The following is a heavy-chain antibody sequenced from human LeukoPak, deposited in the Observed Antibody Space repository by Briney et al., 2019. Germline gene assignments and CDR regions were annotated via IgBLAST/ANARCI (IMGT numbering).Heavy chain of an antibody. D-gene: IGHD4-17*01. J-gene: IGHJ4*02. V-gene: IGHV3-21*04. CDR2: ISSSSTYI. Sequence: PGGSLRLSCVASGFTFSAYTMNWVRQAPGKGLEWVSFISSSSTYIYYADSLKGRFTISRDNAKNSLYLQMNSLRSDDTAVYYCAKGRGTTVTAAANYWGQGTLVTVSS. CDR1: GFTFSAYT. CDR3: AKGRGTTVTAAANY.